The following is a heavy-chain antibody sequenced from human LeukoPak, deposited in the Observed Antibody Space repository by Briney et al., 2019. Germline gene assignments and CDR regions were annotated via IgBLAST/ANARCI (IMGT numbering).Heavy chain of an antibody. Sequence: GGSPRLSCAASGFTFSNYAMSWVRQAPGKGLEWVSAISESGETIYYADSVKGRFTISRDNSENTLYLQMNSLRAEDTALYYCAKALYYDGSGSSHRTFDYWGQGTLVTVSS. V-gene: IGHV3-23*01. CDR3: AKALYYDGSGSSHRTFDY. CDR1: GFTFSNYA. D-gene: IGHD3-22*01. CDR2: ISESGETI. J-gene: IGHJ4*02.